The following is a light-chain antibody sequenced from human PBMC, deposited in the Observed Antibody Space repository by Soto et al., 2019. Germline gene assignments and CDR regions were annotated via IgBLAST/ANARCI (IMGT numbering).Light chain of an antibody. Sequence: ELVLTQSPATLSLSPGERATLSCRASQSVSSYLAWYQQKPGQAPRLLMYDASNRATGVPARFSGSGSGTDFPPPIRRLEPEDFAIYYCQQRSNWPLTFGGGTKVEIK. V-gene: IGKV3-11*01. CDR1: QSVSSY. CDR2: DAS. J-gene: IGKJ4*01. CDR3: QQRSNWPLT.